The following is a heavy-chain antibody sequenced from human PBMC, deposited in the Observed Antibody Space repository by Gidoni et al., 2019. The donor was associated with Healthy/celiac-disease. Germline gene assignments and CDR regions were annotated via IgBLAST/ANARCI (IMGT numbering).Heavy chain of an antibody. CDR3: AKDHRSGWYDY. CDR2: ISGSGGST. Sequence: EVQLLESGGGLVQPGGSLRLAFSASGFSFRSYAMSWVRQAPGRGLEWVSAISGSGGSTYYADSVKGRFTISRDNSKNTLYLQMNSLRAEDTAVYYCAKDHRSGWYDYWGQGTLVTVSS. CDR1: GFSFRSYA. V-gene: IGHV3-23*01. J-gene: IGHJ4*02. D-gene: IGHD6-19*01.